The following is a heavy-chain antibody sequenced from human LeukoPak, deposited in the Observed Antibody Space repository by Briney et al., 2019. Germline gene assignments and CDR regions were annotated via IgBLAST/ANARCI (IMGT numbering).Heavy chain of an antibody. CDR1: GYTFTVYY. J-gene: IGHJ4*02. Sequence: ASVKVSCKASGYTFTVYYIHWMRQAPGQGLEWMGWIDPNSGGTNYAQKFQGRVTMTRDTSISTAYMELSRLRSDDTAVYYCARVHASSPFDYWGQGTLVTVSS. CDR2: IDPNSGGT. CDR3: ARVHASSPFDY. V-gene: IGHV1-2*02. D-gene: IGHD6-6*01.